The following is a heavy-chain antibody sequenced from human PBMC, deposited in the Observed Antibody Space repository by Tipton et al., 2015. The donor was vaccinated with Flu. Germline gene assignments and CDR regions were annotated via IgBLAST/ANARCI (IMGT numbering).Heavy chain of an antibody. CDR2: IYNNQNI. J-gene: IGHJ5*02. D-gene: IGHD5-12*01. CDR1: GASVSNYY. V-gene: IGHV4-59*02. CDR3: AREVATIGGWFDP. Sequence: PGLVKPSETLSLTCAVSGASVSNYYWSWIRQPPGKGLEWIAYIYNNQNIKYNPSLKSRVTITVDTSKNHLSLRLTSVTAADTAVYYCAREVATIGGWFDPWGQGTLFTVSS.